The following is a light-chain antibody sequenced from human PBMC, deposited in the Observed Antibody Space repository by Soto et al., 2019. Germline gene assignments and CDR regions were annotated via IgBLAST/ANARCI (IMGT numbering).Light chain of an antibody. J-gene: IGLJ2*01. CDR1: SSDVGSYNL. CDR3: CSYAGSSTSKDVV. CDR2: EGS. Sequence: QSVLTQPASVSGSPGQSITISCTGTSSDVGSYNLVSWYQQHPGKAPKLMIYEGSKRPSGVSNRFSGSKSGNTASLTISGLQAEDEADYYCCSYAGSSTSKDVVFGGGTKLTVL. V-gene: IGLV2-23*01.